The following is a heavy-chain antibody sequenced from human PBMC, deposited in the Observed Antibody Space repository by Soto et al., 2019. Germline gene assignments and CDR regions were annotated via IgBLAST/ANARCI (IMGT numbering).Heavy chain of an antibody. V-gene: IGHV3-23*01. J-gene: IGHJ4*02. CDR3: AKKSLRFGEFLFDY. D-gene: IGHD3-10*01. CDR1: GFTFSSYA. Sequence: ESLKLSCAASGFTFSSYAMSWVRQAPGKGLEWVSAISGSGGSTYYADSVKGRFTISRDNSKNTLYLQMNSLRAEDTAVYYCAKKSLRFGEFLFDYWGQGALVTVSS. CDR2: ISGSGGST.